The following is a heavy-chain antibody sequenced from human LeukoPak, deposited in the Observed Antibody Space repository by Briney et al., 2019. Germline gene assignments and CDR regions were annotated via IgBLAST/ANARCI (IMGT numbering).Heavy chain of an antibody. CDR1: GYTFTGYY. D-gene: IGHD5-18*01. Sequence: GASVKVSCKASGYTFTGYYMHWVRQAPGQGLEWMGWINPNSGGTNYAQKFQGRVTMTRDTSISTAYMVLSRLRSDDTAVYYCARDWVRGYSYGLLQRIRWGQGTLVTVSS. J-gene: IGHJ4*02. CDR3: ARDWVRGYSYGLLQRIR. V-gene: IGHV1-2*02. CDR2: INPNSGGT.